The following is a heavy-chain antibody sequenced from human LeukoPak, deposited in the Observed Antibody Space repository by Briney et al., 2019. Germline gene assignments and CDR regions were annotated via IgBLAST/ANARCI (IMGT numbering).Heavy chain of an antibody. CDR2: ISYDGSNK. V-gene: IGHV3-30*14. CDR1: GFTFSSYA. Sequence: PGRSLRLSCAASGFTFSSYAMHWVRQAPGKGLEWVAVISYDGSNKYYADSVKGRFTISRDNSKNTLYLQMGSLRAEDMAVYYCARDMGLYGYWDYGLDVWGQGTTVTVSS. J-gene: IGHJ6*02. CDR3: ARDMGLYGYWDYGLDV. D-gene: IGHD5-18*01.